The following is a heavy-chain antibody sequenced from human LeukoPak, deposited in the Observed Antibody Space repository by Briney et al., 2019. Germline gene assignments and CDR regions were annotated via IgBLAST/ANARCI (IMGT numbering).Heavy chain of an antibody. CDR3: ARNFYFDSSGYYHY. CDR1: VYTFTGYY. Sequence: ASVTVSCTASVYTFTGYYMHWVRQAPGQGLEWVGWINPNSGGTNYAQKFQGRVTMTRDTSISTAYMELSRLRSDDTAVYYCARNFYFDSSGYYHYWGQGTLVTVSS. CDR2: INPNSGGT. V-gene: IGHV1-2*02. D-gene: IGHD3-22*01. J-gene: IGHJ4*02.